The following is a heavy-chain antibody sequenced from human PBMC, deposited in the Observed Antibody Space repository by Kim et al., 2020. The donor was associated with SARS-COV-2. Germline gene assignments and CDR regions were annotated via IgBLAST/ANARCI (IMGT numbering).Heavy chain of an antibody. CDR2: IYYSGST. Sequence: SETLSLTCTVSGGSISSGGYYWSWIRQHPGKGLEWIGYIYYSGSTYYNPSLKSRVTISVDTSKNQFSLKLSSVTAADTAVYYCARAPNVGVIAISAFDIWGQGTMVTVSS. D-gene: IGHD2-21*01. J-gene: IGHJ3*02. CDR1: GGSISSGGYY. V-gene: IGHV4-31*03. CDR3: ARAPNVGVIAISAFDI.